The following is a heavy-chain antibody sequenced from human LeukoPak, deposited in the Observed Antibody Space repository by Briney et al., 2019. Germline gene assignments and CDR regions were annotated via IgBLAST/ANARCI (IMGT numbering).Heavy chain of an antibody. V-gene: IGHV3-23*01. D-gene: IGHD4-23*01. CDR1: GFTFSSYA. J-gene: IGHJ5*02. CDR3: ANGGNSGFNWLDP. Sequence: GGSLRLACAASGFTFSSYAMSWVRQAPGKGLEWVSAISGSGGSTYYADSVKGRFTISRDNSKNTLYLQMNSLRAEDTAVYYCANGGNSGFNWLDPWGQGTLVTVSS. CDR2: ISGSGGST.